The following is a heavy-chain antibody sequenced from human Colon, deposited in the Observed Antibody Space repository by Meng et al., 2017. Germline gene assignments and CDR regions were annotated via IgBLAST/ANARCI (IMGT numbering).Heavy chain of an antibody. Sequence: GESLKISCTASGFTFGDYAMSWFRQAPGKGLEWVGFIRSKAYGGTTEYAASVKGRFTISRHDSKSIAYLQMNSLKTEDTAVYYCTRERGSSSYFESNYWGQGTLVTVSS. J-gene: IGHJ4*02. CDR1: GFTFGDYA. CDR3: TRERGSSSYFESNY. V-gene: IGHV3-49*03. D-gene: IGHD3-9*01. CDR2: IRSKAYGGTT.